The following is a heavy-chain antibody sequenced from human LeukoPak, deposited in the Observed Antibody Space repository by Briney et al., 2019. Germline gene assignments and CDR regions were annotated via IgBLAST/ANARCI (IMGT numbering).Heavy chain of an antibody. J-gene: IGHJ3*02. Sequence: VGTLRLSCAASGFTFSSDDKCCFHQPPRKRLEYVSAIKSKRATTYYTTSVKSRFIISIDTSKNKLSLQMSTVTAEDMAVYYCARGDGYNWKWGYAFDIWGQGTMVTVSS. CDR2: IKSKRATT. V-gene: IGHV3-64*01. CDR1: GFTFSSDD. CDR3: ARGDGYNWKWGYAFDI. D-gene: IGHD1-20*01.